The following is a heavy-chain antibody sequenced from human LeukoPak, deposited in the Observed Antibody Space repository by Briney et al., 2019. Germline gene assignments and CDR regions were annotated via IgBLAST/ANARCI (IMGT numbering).Heavy chain of an antibody. Sequence: GGSLRLSCVASGFTFSTYTFNWVRQAPGKDLEWLSYISSGGLTIFYADSVKGRFTNSRDNTKNSIYLDMTNLKAEDTAVYYCARDFDYGDYIDFWGQGTLVAVSS. D-gene: IGHD4/OR15-4a*01. CDR3: ARDFDYGDYIDF. CDR1: GFTFSTYT. J-gene: IGHJ4*02. CDR2: ISSGGLTI. V-gene: IGHV3-48*04.